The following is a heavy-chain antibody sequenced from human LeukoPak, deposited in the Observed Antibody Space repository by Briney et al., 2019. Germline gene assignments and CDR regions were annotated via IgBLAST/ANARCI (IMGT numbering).Heavy chain of an antibody. CDR2: VKQDGTEK. Sequence: PGGSLRLSCVASGFRFGRDWISWVRQAPGKGLEWVACVKQDGTEKNYVVSVWGRFIVSVDNGKNSLYLQMNSLRAEDTAKYYCATLDSTKSVLWGRGTAVIVSS. J-gene: IGHJ1*01. CDR3: ATLDSTKSVL. CDR1: GFRFGRDW. V-gene: IGHV3-7*01. D-gene: IGHD2-2*01.